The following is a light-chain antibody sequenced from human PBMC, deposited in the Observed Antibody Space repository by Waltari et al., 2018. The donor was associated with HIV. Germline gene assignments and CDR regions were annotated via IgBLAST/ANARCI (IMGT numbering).Light chain of an antibody. Sequence: DSLLTQSPSFMSSSPGDRVTFACRANQTISTFLAWYQQRPGKAPKLLIYGASTLHIGVPSRFSATGSGTDFFLTITNLQPEDFGIYYCQQVNSYPLTFGGGT. J-gene: IGKJ4*01. V-gene: IGKV1-9*01. CDR1: QTISTF. CDR2: GAS. CDR3: QQVNSYPLT.